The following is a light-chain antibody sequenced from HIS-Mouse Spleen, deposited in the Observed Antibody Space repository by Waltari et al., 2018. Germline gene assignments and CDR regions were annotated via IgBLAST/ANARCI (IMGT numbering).Light chain of an antibody. CDR2: DVS. CDR3: SSYTSRSTNVV. Sequence: QSALTQPASVSGSPGQSITISCTGTSSDVGGYNYVSWYQQHPGKAPKLLIYDVSNPPAGVSNRVSGSQSGNTASLTISGLQAEDEADYYCSSYTSRSTNVVFGGVTKLTVL. J-gene: IGLJ2*01. V-gene: IGLV2-14*03. CDR1: SSDVGGYNY.